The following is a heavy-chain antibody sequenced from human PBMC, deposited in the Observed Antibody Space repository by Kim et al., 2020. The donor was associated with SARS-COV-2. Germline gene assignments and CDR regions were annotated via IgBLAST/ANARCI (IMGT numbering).Heavy chain of an antibody. J-gene: IGHJ4*02. CDR1: GFSFSDFW. CDR2: INSNAIST. Sequence: GGSLRLSCAASGFSFSDFWMHWVRQVPGKGLVWVGRINSNAISTAYADSVRGRFTISRDNTKNTLYLEMNNLRAEDTAVYYFARDSVATLDYWGQGTLVT. V-gene: IGHV3-74*01. CDR3: ARDSVATLDY. D-gene: IGHD5-12*01.